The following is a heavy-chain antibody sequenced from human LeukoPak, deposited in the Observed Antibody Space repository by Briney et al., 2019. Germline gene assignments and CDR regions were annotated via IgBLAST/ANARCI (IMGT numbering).Heavy chain of an antibody. J-gene: IGHJ4*02. Sequence: QPGGSLRLSCAASGFTLSTDSMNWVRQAPGKGLEWISYISYDSAIKYYADSVRGRFTISRDNAKNSLYLQMNSLRAEDTAVYYCARDGGAKTGRYWGQGTLVTVSS. CDR2: ISYDSAIK. D-gene: IGHD4-23*01. CDR3: ARDGGAKTGRY. V-gene: IGHV3-48*04. CDR1: GFTLSTDS.